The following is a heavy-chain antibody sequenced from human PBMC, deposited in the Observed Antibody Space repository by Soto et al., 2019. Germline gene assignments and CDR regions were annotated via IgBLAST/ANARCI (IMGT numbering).Heavy chain of an antibody. V-gene: IGHV3-23*01. CDR3: AKEYEYSSSWERIDY. Sequence: GGSLRLSCAASGFPFSRYSMHWVRQAPGKGLEWVAVIASRGSSTYYADSVKGRFTISRDNSKNTVYLQMNSLRAEDTAVYYCAKEYEYSSSWERIDYWGQGTLVTVSS. CDR2: IASRGSST. CDR1: GFPFSRYS. J-gene: IGHJ4*02. D-gene: IGHD6-13*01.